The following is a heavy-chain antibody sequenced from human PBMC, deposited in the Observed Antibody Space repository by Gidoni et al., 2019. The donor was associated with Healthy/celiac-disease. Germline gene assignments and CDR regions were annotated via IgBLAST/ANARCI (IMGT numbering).Heavy chain of an antibody. Sequence: QVQLVQAGAEVKKPGASVQVSCTASGYTFPSYAMHWVRQAPGQRLEWMGWINAGNGNTKYSQKFQGRVTITRDTSASTAYMELSSLRSEDTAVYYCAGGRYPGIAYYFDYWGQGTLVTVSS. CDR2: INAGNGNT. D-gene: IGHD6-13*01. CDR1: GYTFPSYA. V-gene: IGHV1-3*01. J-gene: IGHJ4*02. CDR3: AGGRYPGIAYYFDY.